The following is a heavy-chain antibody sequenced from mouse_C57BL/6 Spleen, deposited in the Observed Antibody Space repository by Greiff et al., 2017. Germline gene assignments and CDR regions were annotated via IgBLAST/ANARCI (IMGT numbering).Heavy chain of an antibody. D-gene: IGHD4-1*01. CDR2: LSSGSSTI. J-gene: IGHJ3*01. CDR1: GFTFSDYG. CDR3: ARNDWDVRFAY. Sequence: EVKLVESGGGLVKPGGSLKLSCAASGFTFSDYGMHWVRQAPEKGLELVAYLSSGSSTIYYADTVKGRFPISRDNAKNTRFLQMTSLRSEATAMDYCARNDWDVRFAYWGQGTLVTVSA. V-gene: IGHV5-17*01.